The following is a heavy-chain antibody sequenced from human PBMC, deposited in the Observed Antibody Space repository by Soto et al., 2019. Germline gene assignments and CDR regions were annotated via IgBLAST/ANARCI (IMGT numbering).Heavy chain of an antibody. J-gene: IGHJ4*02. CDR1: GGTFSSYA. V-gene: IGHV1-69*13. Sequence: SVKVSCKASGGTFSSYAISWVRQAPGQGLEWMGGIIPIFGTANYARKFQGRVTITADESTSTAYMELSSLRSEDTAVYYCARAYGDYRSFDFWGQGTLVTVSS. CDR3: ARAYGDYRSFDF. D-gene: IGHD4-17*01. CDR2: IIPIFGTA.